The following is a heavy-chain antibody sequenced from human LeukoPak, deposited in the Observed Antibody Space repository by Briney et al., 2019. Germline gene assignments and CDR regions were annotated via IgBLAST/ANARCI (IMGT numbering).Heavy chain of an antibody. J-gene: IGHJ4*02. Sequence: GGSLILSCAESGFTFSTSWMAWVRQAPGKGLEWVANIKEDGSAKNYVGSVKGRFTVSRDNAKKSVYLEMNSLRAEDTAVYYCSRDRAYNRFDYWGQGTLVTVSS. D-gene: IGHD5-24*01. CDR3: SRDRAYNRFDY. CDR2: IKEDGSAK. V-gene: IGHV3-7*01. CDR1: GFTFSTSW.